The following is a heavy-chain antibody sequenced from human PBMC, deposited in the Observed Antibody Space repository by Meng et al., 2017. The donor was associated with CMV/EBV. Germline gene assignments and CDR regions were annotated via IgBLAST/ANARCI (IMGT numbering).Heavy chain of an antibody. CDR3: ARGGGVGSPLDY. D-gene: IGHD2-15*01. V-gene: IGHV1-46*01. Sequence: ASVKVSCKASGYTFTSYYMLWMRQAPGQGLEWMGIINPSGGSTSHAQKFQGRVTMTRDTSTSTVYMELSSLGSEDTAVYYCARGGGVGSPLDYWGQGTLVTVSS. CDR1: GYTFTSYY. CDR2: INPSGGST. J-gene: IGHJ4*02.